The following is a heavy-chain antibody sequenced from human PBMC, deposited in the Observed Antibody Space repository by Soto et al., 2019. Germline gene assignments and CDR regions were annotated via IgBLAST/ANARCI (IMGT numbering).Heavy chain of an antibody. CDR2: IDIGGNT. V-gene: IGHV3-66*01. CDR3: ARGRGSTGYLGREHYFDY. CDR1: GFSVTNNY. Sequence: EVQVVDSGGGLVQPGGSLRLSCAASGFSVTNNYMNWVRQAPGKGLEWVSIIDIGGNTYYADSVKDRFTISRDNSRNTLYLHMDSLRAEDTAVYYCARGRGSTGYLGREHYFDYWGQGTLVTVSP. J-gene: IGHJ4*02. D-gene: IGHD2-2*01.